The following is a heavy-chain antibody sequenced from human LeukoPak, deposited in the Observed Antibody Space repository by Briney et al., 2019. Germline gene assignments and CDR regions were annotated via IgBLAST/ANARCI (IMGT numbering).Heavy chain of an antibody. Sequence: ASVKVSCKVSGYTLTELSMHWVRQAPGQGLEWMGWINPNSGGTNYAQKFQGRVTMTRDTSISTAYMELSRLRSDDTAVYYCARGLNWNYYAGLGYWGQGTLVTVSS. J-gene: IGHJ4*02. V-gene: IGHV1-2*02. D-gene: IGHD1-7*01. CDR2: INPNSGGT. CDR1: GYTLTELS. CDR3: ARGLNWNYYAGLGY.